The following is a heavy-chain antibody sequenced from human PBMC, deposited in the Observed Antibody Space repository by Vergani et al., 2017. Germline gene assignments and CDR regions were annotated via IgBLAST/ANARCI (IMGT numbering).Heavy chain of an antibody. V-gene: IGHV3-23*01. Sequence: EVQLLESGGGLVQPGGSLRLSCAASGFTFSSYAMSWVRQAPGKGLEWVSAISGSGGSTYYAESVKGRFTISRDNSKNTLYLQMNSLRAEDTAVYYCAKRGSGSYYYYYYGMDVWGQGTTVTVSS. D-gene: IGHD1-26*01. CDR2: ISGSGGST. J-gene: IGHJ6*02. CDR3: AKRGSGSYYYYYYGMDV. CDR1: GFTFSSYA.